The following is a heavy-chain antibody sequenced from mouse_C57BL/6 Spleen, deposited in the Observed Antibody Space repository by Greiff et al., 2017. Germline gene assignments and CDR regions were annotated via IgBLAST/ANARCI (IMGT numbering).Heavy chain of an antibody. CDR2: IYPGDGDT. D-gene: IGHD3-3*01. CDR1: GYAFSSYW. CDR3: ARGGGRGFAY. Sequence: VQLQESGAELVKPGASVKISCKASGYAFSSYWMNWVKQRPGKGLEWIGQIYPGDGDTNYNGKFKGKATLTADKSSSPAFMQLSSLASEDAVVYFCARGGGRGFAYWGQGTLVTVSA. V-gene: IGHV1-80*01. J-gene: IGHJ3*01.